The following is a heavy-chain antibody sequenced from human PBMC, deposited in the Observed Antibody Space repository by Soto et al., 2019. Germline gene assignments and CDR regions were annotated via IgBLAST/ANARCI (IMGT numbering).Heavy chain of an antibody. D-gene: IGHD6-13*01. CDR3: ARDRVRGVYTFDI. J-gene: IGHJ4*03. Sequence: PSETLSLTCTVSGGSVSSGAYYWIWIRRRPGKGLEWIGYIYYSGSTYYSPSLKSRLSISLDTSKHQLSLRLSSVTAADTAMYYCARDRVRGVYTFDIWGQGTLVTVSS. CDR1: GGSVSSGAYY. V-gene: IGHV4-31*03. CDR2: IYYSGST.